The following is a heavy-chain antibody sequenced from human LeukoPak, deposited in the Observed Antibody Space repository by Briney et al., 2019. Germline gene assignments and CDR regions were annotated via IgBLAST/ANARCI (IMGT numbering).Heavy chain of an antibody. J-gene: IGHJ3*02. Sequence: SETLSLTCTVSGGSISSYYWSWIRQPPGKGLEWIGYIYYSGSTNYNPSLKSRVTISVGTSKNQFSLKLSSVTAADTAVYYCAASVRGVIFDAFDIWGQGTMVTVSS. CDR3: AASVRGVIFDAFDI. CDR2: IYYSGST. D-gene: IGHD3-10*01. CDR1: GGSISSYY. V-gene: IGHV4-59*01.